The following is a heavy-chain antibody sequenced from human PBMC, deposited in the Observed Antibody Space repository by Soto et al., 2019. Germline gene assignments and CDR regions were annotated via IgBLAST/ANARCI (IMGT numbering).Heavy chain of an antibody. CDR1: GYSFSGYG. V-gene: IGHV1-3*01. J-gene: IGHJ6*02. Sequence: ASVKVSCKDSGYSFSGYGVHWVRRAPRQRFEWMGWINVAKGKTKYSQKFQGRVTVTRDTSASTVYMDLSGLRSEDTAVYYCTRDRAREGYFGMDVWGQGTTVTVSS. D-gene: IGHD5-12*01. CDR2: INVAKGKT. CDR3: TRDRAREGYFGMDV.